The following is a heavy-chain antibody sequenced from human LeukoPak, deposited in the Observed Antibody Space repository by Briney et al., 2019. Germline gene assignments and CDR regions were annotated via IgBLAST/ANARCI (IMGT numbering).Heavy chain of an antibody. CDR2: ISGSGDNT. J-gene: IGHJ4*02. Sequence: PGGSLRLSCAASGVTFSSYAMSWVRQAPGKGLEWVSGISGSGDNTSYADSWKGRPTIPRANSKDTLYVQVTSLATEAPPSYHFPKGSYYDSSGSFYFDYWGQGTLVTVSS. V-gene: IGHV3-23*01. CDR1: GVTFSSYA. D-gene: IGHD3-22*01. CDR3: PKGSYYDSSGSFYFDY.